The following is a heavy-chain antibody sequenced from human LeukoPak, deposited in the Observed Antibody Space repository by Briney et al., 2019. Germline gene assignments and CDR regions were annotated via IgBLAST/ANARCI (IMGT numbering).Heavy chain of an antibody. J-gene: IGHJ4*02. V-gene: IGHV4-34*01. CDR3: ARDCSSTSCYGSGDY. CDR1: GGSFSGYY. Sequence: SETLSLTCAVYGGSFSGYYWSWIRQPPGKGLEWIGEINHSGSTNYNPSLKSRVTMSVDTSKNQFSLKLSSVTAADTAVYYCARDCSSTSCYGSGDYWGQGTLVTVSS. CDR2: INHSGST. D-gene: IGHD2-2*01.